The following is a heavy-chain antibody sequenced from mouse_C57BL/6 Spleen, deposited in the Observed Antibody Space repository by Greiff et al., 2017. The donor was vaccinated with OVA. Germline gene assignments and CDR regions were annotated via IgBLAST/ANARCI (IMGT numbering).Heavy chain of an antibody. Sequence: QVQLQQPGAELVKPGASVKLSCKASGYTFTSYWMQWVKQRPGQGLEWIGEIDPSDSYTNYNQKFKGKATLTVDTSSSTAYMQLSSLTSEDSAVYYCARARTTVGATEGYFDYWGQGTTLTVSS. CDR3: ARARTTVGATEGYFDY. D-gene: IGHD1-1*01. J-gene: IGHJ2*01. V-gene: IGHV1-50*01. CDR1: GYTFTSYW. CDR2: IDPSDSYT.